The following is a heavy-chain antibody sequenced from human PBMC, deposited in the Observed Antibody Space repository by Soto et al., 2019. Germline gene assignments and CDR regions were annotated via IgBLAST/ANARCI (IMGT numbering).Heavy chain of an antibody. CDR1: GFTFSSYW. CDR2: IKTDGGEE. CDR3: ATYSDCTGGGCSANPDH. J-gene: IGHJ4*02. D-gene: IGHD2-8*02. Sequence: DVHLVESGGGLVQPGGSLRLSCLTSGFTFSSYWMSWVRQAPGKGLEWVATIKTDGGEEYYVDSVRGRFTISRDNARDSLFLPMNGLRVEDTAVYYCATYSDCTGGGCSANPDHWGQGTLVTVSS. V-gene: IGHV3-7*01.